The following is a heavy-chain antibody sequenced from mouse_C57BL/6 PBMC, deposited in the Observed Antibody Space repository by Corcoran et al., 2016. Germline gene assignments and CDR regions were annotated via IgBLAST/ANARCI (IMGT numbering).Heavy chain of an antibody. V-gene: IGHV1-81*01. CDR1: GYTFTSYG. D-gene: IGHD1-1*01. CDR2: IYPRSGNT. CDR3: AIRVGGYYPMDY. J-gene: IGHJ4*01. Sequence: QVQLQQSGAELARPGASVKLSCKASGYTFTSYGISWVKQRTGQGLEWIGEIYPRSGNTYYNEKFKGKATLTADKSSSTAYMELRSLTSEVSAVYVCAIRVGGYYPMDYWGQGTSVTVSS.